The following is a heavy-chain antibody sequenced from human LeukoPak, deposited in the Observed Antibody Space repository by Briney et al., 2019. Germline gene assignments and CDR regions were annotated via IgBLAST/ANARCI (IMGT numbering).Heavy chain of an antibody. J-gene: IGHJ6*03. CDR3: ARRGTRYEVDYMDV. V-gene: IGHV1-18*01. Sequence: ASVKVSCKASGYTFTSYGISWVRQAPGQGLEWMGWISAYNGNTNYAQKLQGRVTITTDTSTSTAYMELRSLRSDDTAVYYCARRGTRYEVDYMDVWGKGTTVTVSS. CDR2: ISAYNGNT. D-gene: IGHD5-12*01. CDR1: GYTFTSYG.